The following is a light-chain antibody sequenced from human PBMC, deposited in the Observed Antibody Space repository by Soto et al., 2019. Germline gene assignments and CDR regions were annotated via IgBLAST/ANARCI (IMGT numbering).Light chain of an antibody. Sequence: SYELTQPPSVSVSPGQTASITCSGVKLGDKYACWYQQKPGQSPVLVIYQDRKRPSGIPERFSGSKSGNTATLTISGTQAMDEADYYCQAWDSSTPVVFGGGTKLTVL. CDR1: KLGDKY. CDR2: QDR. CDR3: QAWDSSTPVV. J-gene: IGLJ2*01. V-gene: IGLV3-1*01.